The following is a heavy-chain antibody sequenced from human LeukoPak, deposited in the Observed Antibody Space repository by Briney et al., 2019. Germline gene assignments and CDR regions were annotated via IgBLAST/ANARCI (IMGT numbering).Heavy chain of an antibody. D-gene: IGHD2-8*02. CDR2: IKQDGSEK. CDR1: GFTFSRYW. J-gene: IGHJ3*02. Sequence: GGSLRLSCAASGFTFSRYWMSWVRQAPGKGLEWVANIKQDGSEKYYVDSVKGRFTISRDNAKNSLYLELNSLRPEDTALYYCVKAKFSTGTTGDDAFDIWGQGTMVTVSS. V-gene: IGHV3-7*03. CDR3: VKAKFSTGTTGDDAFDI.